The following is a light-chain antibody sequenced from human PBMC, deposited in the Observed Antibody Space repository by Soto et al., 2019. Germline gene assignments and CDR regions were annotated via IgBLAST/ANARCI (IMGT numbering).Light chain of an antibody. J-gene: IGKJ3*01. V-gene: IGKV3-20*01. CDR1: QSVSDMY. CDR3: QHYGTSAL. CDR2: AS. Sequence: EIVLTQSPGTLSLSPGERATLSCRASQSVSDMYLAWYQQKPGQAPRLLIYASNRATGIPDRFSGSGSGTDFTLTISILEPEDFAVDYCQHYGTSALFGPGTKVEIK.